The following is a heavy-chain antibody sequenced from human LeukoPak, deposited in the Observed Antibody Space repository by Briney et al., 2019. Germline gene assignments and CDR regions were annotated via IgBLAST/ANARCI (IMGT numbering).Heavy chain of an antibody. D-gene: IGHD6-6*01. CDR1: GGSISSGSYY. CDR2: IYTSRST. Sequence: SETLSLTCTVSGGSISSGSYYWSWIRQPAGKGLEWIGRIYTSRSTNYNPSLKSRVTISVETFKNQFPLKLSSVAAADTAVYYCARQKVAARGPMNALLNWFDPWGQGTLVTVSS. J-gene: IGHJ5*02. CDR3: ARQKVAARGPMNALLNWFDP. V-gene: IGHV4-61*02.